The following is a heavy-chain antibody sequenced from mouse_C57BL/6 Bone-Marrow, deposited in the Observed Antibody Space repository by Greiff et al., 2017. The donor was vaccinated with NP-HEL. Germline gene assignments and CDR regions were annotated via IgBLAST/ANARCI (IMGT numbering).Heavy chain of an antibody. D-gene: IGHD2-2*01. CDR2: ISDGGSYT. CDR3: ARGGYGRFAY. CDR1: GFTFSSYA. V-gene: IGHV5-4*03. J-gene: IGHJ3*01. Sequence: EVKLVESGGGLVKPGGSLKLSCAASGFTFSSYAMSWVRQTPDKRLEWVATISDGGSYTYYPDNVKGRFTISRDNAKNNLYLQMSHLKSEDTAMYYCARGGYGRFAYWGQGTLVTVSA.